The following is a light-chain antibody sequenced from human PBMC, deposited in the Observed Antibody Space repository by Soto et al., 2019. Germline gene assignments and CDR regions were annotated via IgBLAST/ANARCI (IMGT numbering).Light chain of an antibody. V-gene: IGKV1-33*01. CDR1: HDITNY. J-gene: IGKJ4*01. Sequence: DIQMTQSPSSLSASVGDRVTITCQASHDITNYLNWYQQKPGRAPKLLIYDASNLEIGVPSRFSGSGSGTDFTFTIISLQPEDIAIYYCQHYDSLPQLTFGGGTKVEI. CDR3: QHYDSLPQLT. CDR2: DAS.